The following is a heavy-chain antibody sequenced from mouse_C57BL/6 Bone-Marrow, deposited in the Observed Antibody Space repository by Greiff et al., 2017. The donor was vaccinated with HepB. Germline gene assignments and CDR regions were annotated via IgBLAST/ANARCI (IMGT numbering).Heavy chain of an antibody. Sequence: EVKLVESGGGLVKPGGSLKLSCAASGFTFSDYGMHWVRRAPETGLEWVAYISSGSSTIYYADTVKGRFTFFRDNSKNTLFLQMTSLRSEATAMYYCARESYWGQGTTLTVYS. CDR2: ISSGSSTI. CDR3: ARESY. CDR1: GFTFSDYG. V-gene: IGHV5-17*01. J-gene: IGHJ2*01.